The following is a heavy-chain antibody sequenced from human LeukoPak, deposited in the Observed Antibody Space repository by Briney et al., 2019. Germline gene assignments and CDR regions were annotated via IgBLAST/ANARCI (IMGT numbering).Heavy chain of an antibody. V-gene: IGHV4-31*03. D-gene: IGHD2-8*01. Sequence: SETLSLTCTVSGASINSCGYYWSWIRQLPGKGLEGLGYIHYSRNTYYNPFLASRLSISVDTSKNQFSLRVTSLTAADAAVYYCARGGPSIWCCNWFDPWGEGTLVTVSS. CDR3: ARGGPSIWCCNWFDP. CDR2: IHYSRNT. J-gene: IGHJ5*02. CDR1: GASINSCGYY.